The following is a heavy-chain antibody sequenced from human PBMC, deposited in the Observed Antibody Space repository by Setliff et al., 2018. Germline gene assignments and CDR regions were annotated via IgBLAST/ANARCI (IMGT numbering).Heavy chain of an antibody. CDR1: AFTKYY. Sequence: ASVKVSCKASAFTKYYVHWVRQAPGQGLEWMGIINPSGGLTRYAQKFQGRVTMTRDTSTSTVYMEVISLRSEDTAVYFCARDRFYNSWSGTSITAPHDIWGQGTMVTVSS. CDR3: ARDRFYNSWSGTSITAPHDI. CDR2: INPSGGLT. D-gene: IGHD3-3*01. J-gene: IGHJ3*02. V-gene: IGHV1-46*03.